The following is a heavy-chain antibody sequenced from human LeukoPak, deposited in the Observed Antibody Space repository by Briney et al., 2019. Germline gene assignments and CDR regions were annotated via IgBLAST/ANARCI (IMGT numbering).Heavy chain of an antibody. CDR3: ARAPRGYSYGFRYFDY. Sequence: KSSETLSLTCAVYGGSFSGYYWSWIRQPPGKGLEWIGEINHSGSTNYNPSLKSRVTISVDTSKNQFSLRLTSVTAADTAVYYCARAPRGYSYGFRYFDYWGQGTLVTVSS. CDR1: GGSFSGYY. D-gene: IGHD5-18*01. J-gene: IGHJ4*02. V-gene: IGHV4-34*01. CDR2: INHSGST.